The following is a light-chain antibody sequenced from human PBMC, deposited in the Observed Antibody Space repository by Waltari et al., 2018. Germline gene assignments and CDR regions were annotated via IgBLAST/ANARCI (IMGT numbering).Light chain of an antibody. CDR2: AAS. CDR3: QQLNTYPLT. CDR1: QGISSY. J-gene: IGKJ4*01. V-gene: IGKV1-9*01. Sequence: DIQLTQSPSFLSASVGERVTITCRASQGISSYLAWYQQKPGKAPQLLIYAASTLQSGVPSRFSGRGSGTDFTLTINNLQPEDFATYYCQQLNTYPLTFGGGSKVDIK.